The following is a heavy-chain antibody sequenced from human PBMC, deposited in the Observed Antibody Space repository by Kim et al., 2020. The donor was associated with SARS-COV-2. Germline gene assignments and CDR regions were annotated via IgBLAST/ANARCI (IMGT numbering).Heavy chain of an antibody. CDR1: GFTFSSYS. J-gene: IGHJ4*02. Sequence: GGSLRLSCAASGFTFSSYSMNWVRQAPGKGLEWVSSISSSSSYIYYADSVKGRFTISRDNAKNSLYLQMNSLRAEDTAVYYCARASWFGESISSFDYWGQGTLVTVSS. CDR2: ISSSSSYI. V-gene: IGHV3-21*01. D-gene: IGHD3-10*01. CDR3: ARASWFGESISSFDY.